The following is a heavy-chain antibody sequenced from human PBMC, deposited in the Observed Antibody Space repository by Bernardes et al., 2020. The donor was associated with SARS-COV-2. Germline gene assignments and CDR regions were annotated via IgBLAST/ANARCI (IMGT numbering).Heavy chain of an antibody. D-gene: IGHD3-9*01. V-gene: IGHV4-59*01. J-gene: IGHJ5*02. CDR3: ARAGTNYDILTGYHYQWWFDP. Sequence: SETLSLTCTVSGGSISSYYWSWIRQPPGKGLEWIGYIYYSGSTNYNPSLKSRVTISVDTSKNQFSLKLSSVTAADTAVYYCARAGTNYDILTGYHYQWWFDPWGQGTLVTVSS. CDR2: IYYSGST. CDR1: GGSISSYY.